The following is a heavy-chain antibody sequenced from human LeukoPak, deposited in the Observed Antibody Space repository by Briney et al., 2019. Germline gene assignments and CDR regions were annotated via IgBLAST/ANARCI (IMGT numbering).Heavy chain of an antibody. CDR3: TRLDYTNTWYGFDD. D-gene: IGHD6-13*01. Sequence: GGSLRLSCAASGFTFSGSAIHWVRQASGKGLEWLGRIETKADNYATAYAASVKGRFTVSRDDSKNTAYLQLNSLKTEDTAVYYCTRLDYTNTWYGFDDWGQGTLVTVS. V-gene: IGHV3-73*01. J-gene: IGHJ4*02. CDR2: IETKADNYAT. CDR1: GFTFSGSA.